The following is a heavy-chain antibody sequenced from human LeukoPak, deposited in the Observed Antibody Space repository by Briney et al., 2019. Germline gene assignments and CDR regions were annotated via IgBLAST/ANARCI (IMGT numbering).Heavy chain of an antibody. D-gene: IGHD2-15*01. CDR1: AFIFSGHW. CDR3: AQKGGTDH. Sequence: GGSLRLSCEGSAFIFSGHWMNWVRQAPGKGLEWISYISSSSSAIYYADSVKGRLTISRDNAKNSLYLQMSSLRDEDTAVYYCAQKGGTDHWGRGTLVTVSS. CDR2: ISSSSSAI. J-gene: IGHJ4*02. V-gene: IGHV3-48*02.